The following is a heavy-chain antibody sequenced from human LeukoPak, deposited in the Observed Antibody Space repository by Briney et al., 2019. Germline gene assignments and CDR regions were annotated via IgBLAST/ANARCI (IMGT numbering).Heavy chain of an antibody. CDR1: GDTFSSYA. V-gene: IGHV1-69*13. CDR3: ARPAQSYYDSSGSYGGPYYYYGMDV. D-gene: IGHD3-22*01. Sequence: ASVKVSCKASGDTFSSYAISWVRQAPGQGLEWMGGIIPIFGTANYAQKFQGRVTITADESTSTAYMELSSLRSEDTAVYYCARPAQSYYDSSGSYGGPYYYYGMDVWGQGTTVTVSS. J-gene: IGHJ6*02. CDR2: IIPIFGTA.